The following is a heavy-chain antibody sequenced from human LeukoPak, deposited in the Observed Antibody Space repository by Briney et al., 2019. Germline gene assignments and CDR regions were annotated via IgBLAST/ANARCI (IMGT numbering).Heavy chain of an antibody. CDR2: ISGSGGST. CDR3: ARARNGTLKY. D-gene: IGHD1-26*01. CDR1: GFTFSSYA. Sequence: PGGSLRLSCAASGFTFSSYAMSWVRQAPGKGLEWVSAISGSGGSTYYADSVKGRLTISRDNSRHTLFLQMNSLRPEDTAVYYCARARNGTLKYWGQGTLVTVSS. J-gene: IGHJ4*02. V-gene: IGHV3-23*01.